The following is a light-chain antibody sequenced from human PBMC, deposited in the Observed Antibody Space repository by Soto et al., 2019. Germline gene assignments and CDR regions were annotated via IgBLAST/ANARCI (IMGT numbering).Light chain of an antibody. J-gene: IGKJ1*01. V-gene: IGKV1-5*01. CDR3: QQYNSYSPPT. CDR2: GVS. Sequence: DIQMTQSPFTLSASVGDRVTITCRASQSISRWLAWYQQKPGKAPSLLIYGVSSLQSGVPSRFSGSGSGTEYTRTISSLQPDDFATYYCQQYNSYSPPTFGQGTKVEIK. CDR1: QSISRW.